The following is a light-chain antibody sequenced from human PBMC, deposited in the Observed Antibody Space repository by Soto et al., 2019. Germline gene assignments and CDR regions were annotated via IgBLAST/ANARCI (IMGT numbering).Light chain of an antibody. Sequence: QSALTLPASVSGSPGQSITISCTGTSSDVGSYNLVSWYQQHPGKAPKLMIYEGSKRPSGVSNRFSGSKSGNTASLTISGLQAEDEADYYCCSYAGSSTLYVFGTGTKLTVL. CDR2: EGS. CDR3: CSYAGSSTLYV. V-gene: IGLV2-23*01. CDR1: SSDVGSYNL. J-gene: IGLJ1*01.